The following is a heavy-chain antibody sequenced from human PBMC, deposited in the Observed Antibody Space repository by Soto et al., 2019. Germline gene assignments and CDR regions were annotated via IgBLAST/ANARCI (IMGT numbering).Heavy chain of an antibody. V-gene: IGHV1-18*01. D-gene: IGHD7-27*01. Sequence: ASVKVSCKASGYTFTSYGISWVRQAPGQGLEWMGWISAYNGNTYYAQKLQGRVTMTTDTSTSTAYMELRSLRSDDTAVYYCARDAPRLTEDWFDPWGQGTLVTVSS. J-gene: IGHJ5*02. CDR1: GYTFTSYG. CDR2: ISAYNGNT. CDR3: ARDAPRLTEDWFDP.